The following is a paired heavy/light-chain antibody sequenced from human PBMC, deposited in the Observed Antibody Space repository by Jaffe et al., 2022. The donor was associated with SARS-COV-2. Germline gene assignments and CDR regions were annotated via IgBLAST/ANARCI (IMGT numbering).Heavy chain of an antibody. D-gene: IGHD4-17*01. Sequence: QVQLQESGPGLVKPSETLSLTCTVSGGPISGYYWSWIRQPPGKRLEWIGYVHYSGSTNYNPSLQSRVTISVDTSKNQFSLRLTSVTAADTAVYYCARRRYGVLDYWGQGTLVTVSS. CDR3: ARRRYGVLDY. V-gene: IGHV4-59*01. CDR1: GGPISGYY. J-gene: IGHJ4*02. CDR2: VHYSGST.
Light chain of an antibody. J-gene: IGKJ1*01. CDR2: GAS. CDR1: QSISSRF. CDR3: QQYDSSPRT. Sequence: EVVLTQSPGTLSLSPGERATLSCRASQSISSRFLAWYQQNPGQAPRLLIYGASSRATGIPDRFSGSGSGTDFTLTISRLEPEDFAVYYCQQYDSSPRTFGQGTKVEIK. V-gene: IGKV3-20*01.